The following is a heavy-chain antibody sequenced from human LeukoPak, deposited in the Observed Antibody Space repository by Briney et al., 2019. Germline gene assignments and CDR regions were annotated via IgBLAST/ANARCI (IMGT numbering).Heavy chain of an antibody. V-gene: IGHV4-39*01. CDR3: ARHNPGPQQLVLCFDY. CDR1: GGSISSSSYY. J-gene: IGHJ4*02. D-gene: IGHD6-6*01. CDR2: IYYSGST. Sequence: SETLSLTCTVSGGSISSSSYYWGWIRQPPGKGLEWIGSIYYSGSTYYNPSLKSRVTISVDTSKNQFSLKLSSVTAADTAVYYCARHNPGPQQLVLCFDYWGQGTLVTVSS.